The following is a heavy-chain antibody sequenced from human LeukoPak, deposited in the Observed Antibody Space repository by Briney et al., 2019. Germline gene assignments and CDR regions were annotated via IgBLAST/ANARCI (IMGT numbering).Heavy chain of an antibody. V-gene: IGHV3-48*01. CDR2: ISSSGSTK. J-gene: IGHJ4*02. CDR3: ARTGGSYPYYFAY. Sequence: GGSLRLSCAASEFSVGSNYMTWVRQAPGKGLEWVSYISSSGSTKYYADSVKGRFTISRDNAKNSLYLQMNSLRAEDTAVYYCARTGGSYPYYFAYWGQGTLVTVSS. D-gene: IGHD1-26*01. CDR1: EFSVGSNY.